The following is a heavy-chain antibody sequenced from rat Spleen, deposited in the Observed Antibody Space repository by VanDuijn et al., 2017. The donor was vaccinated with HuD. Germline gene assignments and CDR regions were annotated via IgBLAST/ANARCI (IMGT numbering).Heavy chain of an antibody. Sequence: EVQLVESGGGLEQAGRSLKLSCAASGFTFSSFPMAWVRQAPTKGLEWVATISTSGGSTYYRDSVKGRFTISRDNAKSTLYLQMNSLRSEDTATYYCAKEGDGGYSSYPNWFAYWGQGTLVTVSS. J-gene: IGHJ3*01. D-gene: IGHD1-8*01. CDR1: GFTFSSFP. CDR3: AKEGDGGYSSYPNWFAY. V-gene: IGHV5-46*01. CDR2: ISTSGGST.